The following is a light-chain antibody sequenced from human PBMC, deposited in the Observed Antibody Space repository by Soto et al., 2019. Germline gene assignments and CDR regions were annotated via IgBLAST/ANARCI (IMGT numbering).Light chain of an antibody. Sequence: QSLLTQPASVSGSPGQSITISCAGTSSDVGGYNYVSWYQQRPGKAPKFMIYEVTNRPSGVSNRFSGSKSGNTASLTISGLQAEDEADYYCASYTSRGTRVFGTGTKVTVL. V-gene: IGLV2-14*01. CDR3: ASYTSRGTRV. CDR2: EVT. J-gene: IGLJ1*01. CDR1: SSDVGGYNY.